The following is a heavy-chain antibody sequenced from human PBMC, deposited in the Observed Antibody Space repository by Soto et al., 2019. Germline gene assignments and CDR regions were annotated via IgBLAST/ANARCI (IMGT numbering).Heavy chain of an antibody. CDR3: ARGRNSYDFWRGYYRRIKGYYMDV. J-gene: IGHJ6*03. CDR2: INNSGST. Sequence: PSEPLSHTCAVSGGSFSGYYWSRIRQPSGQVLEWIGDINNSGSTNYNPTLRGRITISADTPKNQIALKLSSVTAAEPAVYYCARGRNSYDFWRGYYRRIKGYYMDVWGKWNRITVSS. V-gene: IGHV4-34*01. D-gene: IGHD3-3*01. CDR1: GGSFSGYY.